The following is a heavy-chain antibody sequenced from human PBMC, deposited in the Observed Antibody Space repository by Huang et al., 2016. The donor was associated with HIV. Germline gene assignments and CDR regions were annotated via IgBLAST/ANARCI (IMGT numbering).Heavy chain of an antibody. CDR1: GYIFSAYY. CDR2: INTNNGLT. V-gene: IGHV1-2*02. J-gene: IGHJ6*02. CDR3: GRVPLITSDYELLDYFYHGMDV. Sequence: QVQLVQSGAEVRRPGASVRVSCKASGYIFSAYYIHWVRQVPGQGLGWMGWINTNNGLTDSPQKFKDRITMTSDTAIDTVYMEVRRLRDGDTAVYYCGRVPLITSDYELLDYFYHGMDVWGQGTTVTVS. D-gene: IGHD3-16*01.